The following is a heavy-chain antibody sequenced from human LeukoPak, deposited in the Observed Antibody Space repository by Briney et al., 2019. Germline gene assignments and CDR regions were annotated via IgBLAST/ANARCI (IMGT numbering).Heavy chain of an antibody. CDR2: ISSSADST. CDR1: GFTFSSYW. J-gene: IGHJ4*02. D-gene: IGHD4-23*01. Sequence: PGGSLRLSCAASGFTFSSYWMTWVRQAPGKGLAWVSVISSSADSTYYADSVKGRFTISRDNSKNTLYLQMNNLRAEDTAVYYCAKPLEKYTYGGNFDYWGQGILVTVSS. CDR3: AKPLEKYTYGGNFDY. V-gene: IGHV3-23*01.